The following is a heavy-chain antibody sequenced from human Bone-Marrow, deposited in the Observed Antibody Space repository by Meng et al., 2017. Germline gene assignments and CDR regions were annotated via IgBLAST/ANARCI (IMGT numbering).Heavy chain of an antibody. CDR1: GGIFSNYV. J-gene: IGHJ4*02. CDR2: INAVFGTT. V-gene: IGHV1-69*05. Sequence: SVKVSCKALGGIFSNYVIGRVRQAPGQGLEWMGGINAVFGTTNYAQKFQGRVTITTDESTSTAYKELTRLTSEDTAVYFCARKAGNCISTTCYSLDYWGQGTLVTVSS. D-gene: IGHD2-2*01. CDR3: ARKAGNCISTTCYSLDY.